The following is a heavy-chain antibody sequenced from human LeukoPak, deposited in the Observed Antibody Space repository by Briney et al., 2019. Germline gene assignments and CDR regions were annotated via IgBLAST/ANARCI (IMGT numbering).Heavy chain of an antibody. CDR2: ISYDGSNK. D-gene: IGHD3-22*01. J-gene: IGHJ4*02. CDR1: GFTFSSYA. Sequence: GRSLRLSCAASGFTFSSYAMHWVRQAPGKGLEWVAVISYDGSNKYYADSVKGRFTISRDNSKNTLYLQMNSLRAEDTAVYYCAKVGRPSSGYYPSMHTGFDYWGQGTLVTVSS. CDR3: AKVGRPSSGYYPSMHTGFDY. V-gene: IGHV3-30-3*01.